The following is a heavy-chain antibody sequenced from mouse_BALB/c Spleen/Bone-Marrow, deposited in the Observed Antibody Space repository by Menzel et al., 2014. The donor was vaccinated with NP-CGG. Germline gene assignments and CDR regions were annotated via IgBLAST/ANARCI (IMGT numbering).Heavy chain of an antibody. Sequence: EVKLVESGGGLVQPGGSRKLSCAASGFTFSSFGMHWVRQAPEKGLEWVAYISGGSSTIYYADTVKGRFTISRDNPKNTLFLQMTSLGSEDTAMYYCARGVYGYVKYAMDYWGQGTSVTVSS. CDR2: ISGGSSTI. CDR1: GFTFSSFG. CDR3: ARGVYGYVKYAMDY. D-gene: IGHD1-2*01. V-gene: IGHV5-17*02. J-gene: IGHJ4*01.